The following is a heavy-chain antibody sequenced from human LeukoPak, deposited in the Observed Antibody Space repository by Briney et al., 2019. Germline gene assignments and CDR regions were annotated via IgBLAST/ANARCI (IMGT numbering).Heavy chain of an antibody. CDR2: ISSSSSYI. D-gene: IGHD3-22*01. V-gene: IGHV3-21*01. CDR1: GFTFSSYS. CDR3: AREKTYYYDSSGPDY. Sequence: GGSLRLSCAASGFTFSSYSMNWVRQAPGKGLEWVSSISSSSSYIYYADSVKGRLTISRDNVKNSLYLQMNSLRAEDTAVYYCAREKTYYYDSSGPDYWGQGTLVTVSS. J-gene: IGHJ4*02.